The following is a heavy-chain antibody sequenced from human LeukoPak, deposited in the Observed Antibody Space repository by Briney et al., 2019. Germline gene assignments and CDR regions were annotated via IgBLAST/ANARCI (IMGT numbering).Heavy chain of an antibody. CDR1: GFTFSSYG. Sequence: HSGGSLRLSCAASGFTFSSYGMHWVRQAPGKGLEWVAFIRYDGSNKYYADFVKGRFTTSRDNSKNTLYLQMNSLRAEDTAVYYCAKEDLRTEYYFDYWGQGTLVTVSS. CDR2: IRYDGSNK. J-gene: IGHJ4*02. CDR3: AKEDLRTEYYFDY. D-gene: IGHD1-14*01. V-gene: IGHV3-30*02.